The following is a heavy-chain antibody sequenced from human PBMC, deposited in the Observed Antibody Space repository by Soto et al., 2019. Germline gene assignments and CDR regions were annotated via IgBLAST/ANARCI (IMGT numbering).Heavy chain of an antibody. CDR1: GFTLGDHA. V-gene: IGHV3-49*04. D-gene: IGHD3-3*01. J-gene: IGHJ6*02. CDR2: IRSKAYGGTT. Sequence: PVGSRRLSCTASGFTLGDHALSWGRQARGKGLERVGFIRSKAYGGTTEYAASVKGRFTRSRDDSRSIAYLQRHSLKTEDAAAYYCTRAPSSYGFFNYYGTDVGRQRTTVSVSS. CDR3: TRAPSSYGFFNYYGTDV.